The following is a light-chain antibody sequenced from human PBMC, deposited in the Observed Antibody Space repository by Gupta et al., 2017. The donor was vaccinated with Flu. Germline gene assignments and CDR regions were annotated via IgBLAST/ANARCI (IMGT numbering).Light chain of an antibody. CDR1: SANIENNY. Sequence: SVFTQPPSVPAPLPQKVTLSRSGSSANIENNYVSWYQQLPGQAPKLVIYDKNKRPSGIPDRFSGYKSDNSGTLAITGAQTEDEADYYCGTWASSLNAWVFGGGTKLTVL. CDR3: GTWASSLNAWV. V-gene: IGLV1-51*02. CDR2: DKN. J-gene: IGLJ3*02.